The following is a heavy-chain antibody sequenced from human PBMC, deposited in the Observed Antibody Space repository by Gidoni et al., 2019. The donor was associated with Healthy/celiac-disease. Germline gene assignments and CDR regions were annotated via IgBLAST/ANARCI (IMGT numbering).Heavy chain of an antibody. J-gene: IGHJ4*02. Sequence: QLHLQDSGPGLVTPSEPLSLTCTVSGGSISSSSYYWGWIRQPPGKGLEWIGSIYYSGSTYYNPSLKSRVTISVDTSKNQFSLKLSSVTAADTAVYYCARHRDIVGYWGQGTLVTVSS. CDR1: GGSISSSSYY. CDR2: IYYSGST. D-gene: IGHD2-21*01. V-gene: IGHV4-39*01. CDR3: ARHRDIVGY.